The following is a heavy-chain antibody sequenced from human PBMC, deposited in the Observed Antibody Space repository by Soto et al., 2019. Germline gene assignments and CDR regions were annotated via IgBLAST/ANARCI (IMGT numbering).Heavy chain of an antibody. V-gene: IGHV1-69*01. J-gene: IGHJ6*02. CDR3: ARDGPNYYGSGSYYHYYGMDV. D-gene: IGHD3-10*01. Sequence: QVQLVQSGAEVKKPGSSVKVSCKASGGTFSSYAISWVRQAPGQGLEWMGGIIPIFGTANYAQKFQGRVTITADESTSTAYMELSSLRSEYTAVYYCARDGPNYYGSGSYYHYYGMDVWGQGTTVTVSS. CDR2: IIPIFGTA. CDR1: GGTFSSYA.